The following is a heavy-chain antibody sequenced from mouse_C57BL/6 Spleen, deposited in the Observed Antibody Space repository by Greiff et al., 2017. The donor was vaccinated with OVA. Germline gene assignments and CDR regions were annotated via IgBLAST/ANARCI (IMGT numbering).Heavy chain of an antibody. CDR1: GYTFTNYW. Sequence: QVQLKQSGAELVRPGTSVKMSCKASGYTFTNYWIGWAKQRPGHGLEWIGDIYPGGGYTNYNEKFKGKATLTADKSSSTAYMQFSSLTSEDSAIYYCASGYDFLFDYWGQGTTLTVSS. V-gene: IGHV1-63*01. D-gene: IGHD2-2*01. CDR3: ASGYDFLFDY. CDR2: IYPGGGYT. J-gene: IGHJ2*01.